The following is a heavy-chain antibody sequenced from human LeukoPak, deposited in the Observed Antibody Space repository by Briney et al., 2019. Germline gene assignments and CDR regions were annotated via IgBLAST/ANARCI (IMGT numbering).Heavy chain of an antibody. V-gene: IGHV3-21*01. CDR2: ISSSSSYI. J-gene: IGHJ4*02. CDR1: GFPFSSYS. CDR3: ARDGDYGDYFDY. D-gene: IGHD4-17*01. Sequence: GGSLRLSCAASGFPFSSYSMNWVRPAPGKGLEWVSSISSSSSYIYYADSVKGRFTISRDNAKNSLYLQMNSLRAEDTAVYYCARDGDYGDYFDYWGQGTLVTVSS.